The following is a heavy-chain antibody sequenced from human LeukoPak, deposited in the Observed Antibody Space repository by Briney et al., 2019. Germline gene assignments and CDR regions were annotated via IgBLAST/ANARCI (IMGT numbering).Heavy chain of an antibody. CDR1: GFTFKSYW. V-gene: IGHV3-74*01. CDR3: AKAFGSGFYYFDY. CDR2: INTDGSST. D-gene: IGHD6-19*01. J-gene: IGHJ4*02. Sequence: GGSLRLSCAASGFTFKSYWMHWVRQAPGKGLVWVSRINTDGSSTIYADSVRGRFTISRDNAKNTLYLQMNTLRAEDTAVYYCAKAFGSGFYYFDYWGQGTLVTVSS.